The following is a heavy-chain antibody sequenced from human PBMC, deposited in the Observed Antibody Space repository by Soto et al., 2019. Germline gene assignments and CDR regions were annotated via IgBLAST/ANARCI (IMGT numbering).Heavy chain of an antibody. CDR2: INSDGSST. D-gene: IGHD3-22*01. Sequence: EVQLVESGGGLVQPGGSLRLSCAASGFTLSSYWMHWVRQAPGKGLVWVSRINSDGSSTSYADSVKGRFTISRDNAXTXXYCQMNSLRAEDTAVYYCARDPGTGYYDSSGYYYDWGQGTLVTVSS. CDR3: ARDPGTGYYDSSGYYYD. CDR1: GFTLSSYW. J-gene: IGHJ4*02. V-gene: IGHV3-74*01.